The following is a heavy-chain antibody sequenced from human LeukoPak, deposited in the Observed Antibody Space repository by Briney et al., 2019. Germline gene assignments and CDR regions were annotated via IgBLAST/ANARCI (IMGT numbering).Heavy chain of an antibody. CDR3: ARVDYRYCGGDCYLDY. CDR1: GFTFSSYG. CDR2: IWYDGSNK. D-gene: IGHD2-21*02. V-gene: IGHV3-33*01. Sequence: PGGSLRLSCAASGFTFSSYGMHWVRQAPGKGLEWVAVIWYDGSNKCYADSVKGRFTISRDNSKNTLYLQMNSLRAEDTAVYYCARVDYRYCGGDCYLDYWGQGTLVTVSS. J-gene: IGHJ4*02.